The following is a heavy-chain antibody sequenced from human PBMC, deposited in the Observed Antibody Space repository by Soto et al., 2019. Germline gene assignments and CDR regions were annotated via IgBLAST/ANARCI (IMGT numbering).Heavy chain of an antibody. CDR3: ARVLWTPDYHYYMDV. CDR1: GGSISSGGYY. D-gene: IGHD2-21*01. J-gene: IGHJ6*03. Sequence: QVQLQESGPGLVKPSQTLSLTCTVSGGSISSGGYYWSWIRQHPGKGLEWIGYIYYIGSTNYSPSLKSRVTISVDTSKSQFSLKLSSVTAADTAVYYCARVLWTPDYHYYMDVWGKGTTVTVSS. V-gene: IGHV4-31*03. CDR2: IYYIGST.